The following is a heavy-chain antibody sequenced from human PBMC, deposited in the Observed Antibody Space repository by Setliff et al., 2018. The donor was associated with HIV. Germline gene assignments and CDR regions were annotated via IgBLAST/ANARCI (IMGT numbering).Heavy chain of an antibody. Sequence: ASETLSLTCTVSGGSIKSSSYYWGWIRQPPGKGLEWIGSIYYSGNTYYNPSLKSRVTISTDTPRNQFSLRLSSVTAADTAIYYCARVPTSSWYVTTQRTKEYFHHWGQGTLVTVSS. CDR1: GGSIKSSSYY. J-gene: IGHJ1*01. D-gene: IGHD6-13*01. V-gene: IGHV4-39*07. CDR3: ARVPTSSWYVTTQRTKEYFHH. CDR2: IYYSGNT.